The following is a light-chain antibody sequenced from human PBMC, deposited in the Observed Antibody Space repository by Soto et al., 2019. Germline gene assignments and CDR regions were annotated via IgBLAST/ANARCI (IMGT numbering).Light chain of an antibody. J-gene: IGKJ1*01. V-gene: IGKV1-5*01. CDR2: DAS. Sequence: DIQMTQSPPTLSASVGDRVTITCRASQSISSWLAWYQQKPGKAPKLLIYDASSLESGVPSRFSGSGSGTEFTLTISSLQPDDFATYYCQQYNSNSPETFGQGTKVDIK. CDR3: QQYNSNSPET. CDR1: QSISSW.